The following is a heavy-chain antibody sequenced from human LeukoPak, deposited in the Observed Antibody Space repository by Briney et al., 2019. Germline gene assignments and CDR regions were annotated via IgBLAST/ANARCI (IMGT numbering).Heavy chain of an antibody. CDR3: ARGRGYYYDSSAYGAFDV. CDR1: GGSISSYY. V-gene: IGHV4-59*01. D-gene: IGHD3-22*01. J-gene: IGHJ3*01. CDR2: IYYSGST. Sequence: SSETLSLTCTVSGGSISSYYWSWIRQPPGKGLEWIGYIYYSGSTNYNPSLKSRVTISVDTSKNQFSLKLSSVTAADTAVYYCARGRGYYYDSSAYGAFDVWGQGTVVTVSS.